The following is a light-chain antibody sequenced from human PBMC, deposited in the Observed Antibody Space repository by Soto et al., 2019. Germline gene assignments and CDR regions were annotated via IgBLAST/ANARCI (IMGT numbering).Light chain of an antibody. V-gene: IGKV3-20*01. CDR1: QSVSDNY. CDR3: QQYGGSPRVT. Sequence: EIVLTQSPGTLSLSPGERATLSCRASQSVSDNYLAWYQQKPGQAPRLLIYGASSRATGIPDRFSGSGSGTDLTLTISRLEPEDFAVYYCQQYGGSPRVTFGGGNKVEIK. CDR2: GAS. J-gene: IGKJ4*01.